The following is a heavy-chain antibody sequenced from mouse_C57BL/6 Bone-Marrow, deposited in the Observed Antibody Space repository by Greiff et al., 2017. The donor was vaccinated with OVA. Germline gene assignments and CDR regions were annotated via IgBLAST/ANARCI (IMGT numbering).Heavy chain of an antibody. CDR1: GFNIKDDY. D-gene: IGHD1-1*01. V-gene: IGHV14-4*01. CDR3: TTGDYYGSSYVGY. Sequence: VQLQQSGAELVRPGASVKLSCTASGFNIKDDYMHWVKQRPEQGLEWIGWIDPENGDTEYASKFQGKATITADTSSNTAYLQLSSLTSEDTAVYYCTTGDYYGSSYVGYWGQGTTHTVSS. CDR2: IDPENGDT. J-gene: IGHJ2*01.